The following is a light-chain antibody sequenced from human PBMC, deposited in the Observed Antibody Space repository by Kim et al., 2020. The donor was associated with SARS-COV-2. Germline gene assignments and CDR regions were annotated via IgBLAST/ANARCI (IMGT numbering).Light chain of an antibody. CDR2: QGY. V-gene: IGLV3-1*01. CDR1: RLWNKY. J-gene: IGLJ2*01. Sequence: VSPGQTASITCSGDRLWNKYVCGYQQKPGQSPVLVIYQGYNRPSGIPERFSGSSSGKTATLTISGTQAVDEADYYCQAWDSSAAIFGAGTQLTVL. CDR3: QAWDSSAAI.